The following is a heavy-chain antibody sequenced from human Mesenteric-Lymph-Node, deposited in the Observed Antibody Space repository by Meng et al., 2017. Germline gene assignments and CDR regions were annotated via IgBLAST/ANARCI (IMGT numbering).Heavy chain of an antibody. CDR2: VNHSKST. D-gene: IGHD6-13*01. CDR1: GGSLRYYC. J-gene: IGHJ5*02. Sequence: VHPQQGGAGLLKPSEPLSPPCAFYGGSLRYYCCPWIRQPPGKGLEWIGEVNHSKSTNYNPSLKSRITISLDTSKNQVSLRLNSVTAADTAVYYCARVAAAGNEWFDPWGQGTLVTVSS. CDR3: ARVAAAGNEWFDP. V-gene: IGHV4-34*02.